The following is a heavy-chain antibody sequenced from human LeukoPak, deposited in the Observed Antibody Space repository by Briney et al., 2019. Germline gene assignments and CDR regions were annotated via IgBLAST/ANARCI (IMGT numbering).Heavy chain of an antibody. Sequence: GGSLRLSSAASGFIFITYTINCVRHAPGKGLECVSYIIIRGSSTYYADSVKGRFTISRDNAKNSLYLQMDRLRADATAVYYCEKLCGSSHHFDSWGQGTLVTVSS. D-gene: IGHD1-26*01. J-gene: IGHJ4*02. CDR2: IIIRGSST. CDR1: GFIFITYT. CDR3: EKLCGSSHHFDS. V-gene: IGHV3-48*03.